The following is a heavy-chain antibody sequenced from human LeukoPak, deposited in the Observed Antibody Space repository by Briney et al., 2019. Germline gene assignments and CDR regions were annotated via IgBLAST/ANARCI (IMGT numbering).Heavy chain of an antibody. V-gene: IGHV3-7*01. Sequence: GGSLRLSCAVSGFTLSSFWMSWVRQAPGGGGEWVAIIKQDGSEKYYVDSVKGRFTISRDNAKNSLYLQMNSLRAEDTAVYYCARALGRLQPYYYYYGMDVWGQGTTVTVSS. CDR3: ARALGRLQPYYYYYGMDV. D-gene: IGHD5-24*01. CDR1: GFTLSSFW. CDR2: IKQDGSEK. J-gene: IGHJ6*02.